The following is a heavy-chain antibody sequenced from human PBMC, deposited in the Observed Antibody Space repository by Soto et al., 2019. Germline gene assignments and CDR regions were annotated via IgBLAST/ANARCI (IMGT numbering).Heavy chain of an antibody. CDR3: VAGLEY. J-gene: IGHJ4*02. V-gene: IGHV1-69*13. CDR1: GGTFSSYA. CDR2: IIPIFGTA. D-gene: IGHD2-21*01. Sequence: SVNVSFRASGGTFSSYAISWVRQAPGKGVELMGGIIPIFGTANCAQKFQGIVTITADESTSKAYMELTRPRYEDTAVYYGVAGLEYWGQGTLDTVSS.